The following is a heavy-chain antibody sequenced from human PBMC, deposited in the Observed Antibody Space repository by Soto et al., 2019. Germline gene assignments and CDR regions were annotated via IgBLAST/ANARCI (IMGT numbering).Heavy chain of an antibody. V-gene: IGHV4-30-4*01. J-gene: IGHJ6*02. CDR1: GGSISSGDYY. D-gene: IGHD2-8*01. Sequence: PSETLSLTCTVSGGSISSGDYYWSWIRQPPGKGLEWIGYIYYSGSTYYNPSLKSRVTISVDTSKNQFSLKLSSVTAADTAVYYCATLLFTNWRPAPLGSGSYYYGMDVWGQGTTVTVSS. CDR3: ATLLFTNWRPAPLGSGSYYYGMDV. CDR2: IYYSGST.